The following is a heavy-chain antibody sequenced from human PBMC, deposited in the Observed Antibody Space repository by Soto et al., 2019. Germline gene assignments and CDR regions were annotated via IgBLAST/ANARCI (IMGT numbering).Heavy chain of an antibody. V-gene: IGHV3-30-3*01. J-gene: IGHJ4*02. CDR1: GFTFSSYS. CDR2: ISYDGGDK. D-gene: IGHD3-22*01. CDR3: AKNPGYYYDSTGYHFDY. Sequence: PGGSLRLSCAAPGFTFSSYSVHSVRQAPGKGLEWVAVISYDGGDKYYADSVKGRFTISRDNSKNTLYLQMNSLRAEDTAVYYCAKNPGYYYDSTGYHFDYWGQGTLVTVSS.